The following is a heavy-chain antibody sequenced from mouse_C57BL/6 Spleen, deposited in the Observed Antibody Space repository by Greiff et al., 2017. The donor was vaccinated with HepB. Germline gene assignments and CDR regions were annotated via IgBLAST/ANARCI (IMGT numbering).Heavy chain of an antibody. CDR3: ARSIGYDYDDGHWYFDV. CDR1: GYTFTDYY. J-gene: IGHJ1*03. V-gene: IGHV1-19*01. Sequence: EVQLQQSGPVLVKPGASVKMSCKASGYTFTDYYMNWVKQSHGKSLEWIGVINPYNGGTSYNQKFKGKATLTVDKSSSTAYMELNSLTSEDSAVYYCARSIGYDYDDGHWYFDVWGTGTTVTVSS. D-gene: IGHD2-4*01. CDR2: INPYNGGT.